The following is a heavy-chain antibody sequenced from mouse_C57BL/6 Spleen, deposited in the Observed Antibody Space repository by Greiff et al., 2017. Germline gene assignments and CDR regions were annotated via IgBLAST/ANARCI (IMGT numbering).Heavy chain of an antibody. CDR3: ERDYDYSYYAMDY. V-gene: IGHV1-12*01. CDR1: GYTFTSYN. J-gene: IGHJ4*01. Sequence: QVQLQQPGAELVKPGASVKMSCKASGYTFTSYNMHWVKQTPRQGLEWIGAIYPGNGDTSYNQKFKGKATLTVDKSSSTAYMQLSSLTSEDSAVDFCERDYDYSYYAMDYWGQGTSVTVSS. CDR2: IYPGNGDT. D-gene: IGHD2-4*01.